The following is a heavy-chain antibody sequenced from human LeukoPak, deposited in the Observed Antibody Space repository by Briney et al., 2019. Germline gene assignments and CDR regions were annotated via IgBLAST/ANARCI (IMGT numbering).Heavy chain of an antibody. CDR2: ISSSSSTI. CDR3: ARDLMWFGESHGDY. CDR1: GFTVNSNY. J-gene: IGHJ4*02. Sequence: GGSLRLSCAVSGFTVNSNYMTWVRQAPGKGLEGVSYISSSSSTIYYADSVKGRFTISRDNAKNSLYLQMNSLRAEDTAVYYCARDLMWFGESHGDYWGQGTLVTVSS. V-gene: IGHV3-48*04. D-gene: IGHD3-10*01.